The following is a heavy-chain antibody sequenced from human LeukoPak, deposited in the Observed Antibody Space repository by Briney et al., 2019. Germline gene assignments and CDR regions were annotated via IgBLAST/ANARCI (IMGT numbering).Heavy chain of an antibody. Sequence: PGGSLRLSCAASGLSVSDAWMAWVRQAPGKGLEWVGRIRGKSAGGTADYVASVKGRFTISTDDSKNILYLQMNGLTSEDTAVYYCTGPPGWGQGTLVTVSS. CDR3: TGPPG. CDR2: IRGKSAGGTA. CDR1: GLSVSDAW. J-gene: IGHJ4*02. V-gene: IGHV3-15*01.